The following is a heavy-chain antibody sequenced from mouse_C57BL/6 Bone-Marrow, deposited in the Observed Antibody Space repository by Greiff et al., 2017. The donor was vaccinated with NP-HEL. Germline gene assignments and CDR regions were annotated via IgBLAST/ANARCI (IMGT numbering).Heavy chain of an antibody. CDR3: VREGLLSYAMDY. J-gene: IGHJ4*01. CDR2: IRSKSNNYAT. D-gene: IGHD2-10*01. CDR1: GFSFNTYA. Sequence: EVKVVESGGGLVQPKGSLKLSCAASGFSFNTYAMNWVRQAPGKGLEWVARIRSKSNNYATYYADSVKDRFTISRDDSESMLYLQMNNLKTEDTAMYYCVREGLLSYAMDYWGQGTSVTVSS. V-gene: IGHV10-1*01.